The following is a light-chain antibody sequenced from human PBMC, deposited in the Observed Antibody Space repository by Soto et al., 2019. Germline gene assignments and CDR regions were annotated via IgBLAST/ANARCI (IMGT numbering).Light chain of an antibody. V-gene: IGKV3-20*01. Sequence: EIVLAQSPGTLSLSPGERATLSCRASQSVSSSYLAWYQQKPGQAPRLLIYSASSRATGIPDRFSGSGSGTDFTLTIRRLEPEDFAVYYCQQFRNSPYTFGQGTRLEIK. CDR1: QSVSSSY. CDR3: QQFRNSPYT. J-gene: IGKJ2*01. CDR2: SAS.